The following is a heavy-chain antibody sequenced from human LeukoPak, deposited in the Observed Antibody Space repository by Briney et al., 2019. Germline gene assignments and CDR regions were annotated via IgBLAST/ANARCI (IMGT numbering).Heavy chain of an antibody. CDR3: TRSIMNFYVSGT. J-gene: IGHJ5*02. Sequence: PSETLSLTCTVSGGSFSSTSSSYFWNWLRQPPGKGLEWIGYIYHTVSTKYTPSLESRVTMSVDTFKNQFSLKLRSVTAADTAVYYCTRSIMNFYVSGTWGRGTLVTVSS. D-gene: IGHD3-10*01. CDR1: GGSFSSTSSSYF. CDR2: IYHTVST. V-gene: IGHV4-61*01.